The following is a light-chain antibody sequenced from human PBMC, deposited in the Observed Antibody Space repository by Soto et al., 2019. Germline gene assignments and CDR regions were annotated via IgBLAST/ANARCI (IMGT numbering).Light chain of an antibody. CDR2: QDS. J-gene: IGLJ2*01. V-gene: IGLV3-1*01. CDR3: QAWDSSTVV. Sequence: SYELTQPPSMSVSPGQTASITCSGAKLGDKYACWYQQKPGQSPVVVSYQDSKRPSGIPERFSGSNSGNTATLTISGTQAMDEADYYCQAWDSSTVVFGGGTKVTVL. CDR1: KLGDKY.